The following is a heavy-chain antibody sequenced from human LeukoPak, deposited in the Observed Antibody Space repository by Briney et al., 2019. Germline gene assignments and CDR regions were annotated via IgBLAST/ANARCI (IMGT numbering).Heavy chain of an antibody. CDR3: ARLISGNIAAAVRYGMDV. J-gene: IGHJ6*02. CDR2: IIPILGIA. Sequence: ASVKVSCKASGYTFTSYGISWVRQAPGQGLEWMGRIIPILGIANYAQKFQGRVTITADKSTSTAYMELSSLRSEDTAVYYCARLISGNIAAAVRYGMDVWGQGTTVTVSS. D-gene: IGHD6-13*01. CDR1: GYTFTSYG. V-gene: IGHV1-69*04.